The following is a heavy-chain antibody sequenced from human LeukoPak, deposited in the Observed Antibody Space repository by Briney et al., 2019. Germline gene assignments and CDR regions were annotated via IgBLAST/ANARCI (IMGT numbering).Heavy chain of an antibody. CDR3: AIRSYYDSSGYYLGGNFDY. D-gene: IGHD3-22*01. Sequence: GASVKVSCKASGGTFSSYAISWVRQAPGQGLEWMGGIIPIFGTANYAQKFQGRVTITADESTSTAYMELSSLRSEDTAVYYCAIRSYYDSSGYYLGGNFDYWGQGTLVPVSS. J-gene: IGHJ4*02. V-gene: IGHV1-69*13. CDR2: IIPIFGTA. CDR1: GGTFSSYA.